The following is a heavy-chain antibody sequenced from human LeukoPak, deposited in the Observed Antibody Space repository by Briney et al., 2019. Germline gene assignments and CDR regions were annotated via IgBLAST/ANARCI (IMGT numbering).Heavy chain of an antibody. V-gene: IGHV1-2*02. D-gene: IGHD2-15*01. CDR2: INPNSGGT. Sequence: ASVKVSCEASGYTFTGYYMHWVRQAPGQGLEWMGWINPNSGGTNYAQKFQGRVTMTRDTSISTAYMELSRLRSDDTAVYYCARDGDIVVVVAATNFDYWGQGTLVTVSS. CDR3: ARDGDIVVVVAATNFDY. CDR1: GYTFTGYY. J-gene: IGHJ4*02.